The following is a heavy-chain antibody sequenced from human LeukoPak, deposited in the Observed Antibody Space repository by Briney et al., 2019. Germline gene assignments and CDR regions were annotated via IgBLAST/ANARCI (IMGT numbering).Heavy chain of an antibody. D-gene: IGHD5-24*01. V-gene: IGHV1-69*04. CDR3: ARDGGWLQTQNHYYYHGLDV. CDR2: IIPILDMA. J-gene: IGHJ6*02. Sequence: ASVKVSCKASGGAFSSYGITWVRQAPGQGPEWMGRIIPILDMADYAQNFRGRVTITADKSTRTAHMEMSSLRFEDTAVYYCARDGGWLQTQNHYYYHGLDVWGQGTTVTVSS. CDR1: GGAFSSYG.